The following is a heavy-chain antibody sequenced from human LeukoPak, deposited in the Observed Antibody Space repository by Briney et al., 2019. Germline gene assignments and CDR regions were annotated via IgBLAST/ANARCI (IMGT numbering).Heavy chain of an antibody. CDR1: GFTFSSYG. D-gene: IGHD3-3*01. CDR2: IWYDGSNK. J-gene: IGHJ4*02. V-gene: IGHV3-30*02. CDR3: AKERNYDFWSGYDGYFDY. Sequence: GGSLRLSCAASGFTFSSYGMHWVRQAPGKGLEWVAVIWYDGSNKYYADSVEGRFTISRDNSKNTLYLQMNSLRAEDTAVYYCAKERNYDFWSGYDGYFDYWGQGTLVTVSS.